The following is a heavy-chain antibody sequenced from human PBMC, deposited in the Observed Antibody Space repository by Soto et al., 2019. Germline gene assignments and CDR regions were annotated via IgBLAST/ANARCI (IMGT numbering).Heavy chain of an antibody. D-gene: IGHD2-15*01. V-gene: IGHV1-2*04. CDR2: INGNSGGT. CDR3: ARAPGGEYGLDV. Sequence: QVQLVQSGAEVKKPGASVKVSCKASGYTFIGYYMHWVRQAPGQGLEWMGWINGNSGGTNYAQKFQGWVTMTRDPSLNTAYVELSRLTSDDTAVYYRARAPGGEYGLDVWGQGTTVTVS. J-gene: IGHJ6*02. CDR1: GYTFIGYY.